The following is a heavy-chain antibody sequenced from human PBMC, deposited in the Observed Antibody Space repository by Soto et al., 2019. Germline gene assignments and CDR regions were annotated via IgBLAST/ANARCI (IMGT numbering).Heavy chain of an antibody. Sequence: QVQLQQSGPGLVKPSQTLSLTCAISGDTVSSSSAAWTWIRQSPSRGREWLGRTYYRSTWGNDYAISVTSRITINPDTSNNQFSLHLNSVTPEDTAVDYCARQIAATGTYGTFDYWGQGTLVTVSS. D-gene: IGHD6-13*01. CDR2: TYYRSTWGN. CDR1: GDTVSSSSAA. J-gene: IGHJ4*02. V-gene: IGHV6-1*01. CDR3: ARQIAATGTYGTFDY.